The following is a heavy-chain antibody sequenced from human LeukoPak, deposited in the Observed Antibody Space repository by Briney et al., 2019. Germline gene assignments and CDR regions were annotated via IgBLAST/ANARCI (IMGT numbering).Heavy chain of an antibody. CDR2: IIPIFGTA. Sequence: SVKVSCKASGGTFSSYAISWVRQAPGQGLEWMGGIIPIFGTANYAQKFQGRATITTDESTSTAYMELSSLRSEDTAVYYCARLREGEQLGSQGLFDPWGQGTLVTVSS. D-gene: IGHD6-6*01. CDR3: ARLREGEQLGSQGLFDP. J-gene: IGHJ5*02. CDR1: GGTFSSYA. V-gene: IGHV1-69*05.